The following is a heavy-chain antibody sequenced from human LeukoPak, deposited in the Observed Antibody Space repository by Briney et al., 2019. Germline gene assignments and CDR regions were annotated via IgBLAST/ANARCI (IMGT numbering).Heavy chain of an antibody. CDR1: GYTFTSYG. Sequence: ASVKVSCKASGYTFTSYGISWVRQAPGQGLEWMGWISAYNGNTNYAQKLQGRVTMTTDTSTSTAYMELRSLRSDDTAVFYCARLSGSGSPHYFDYWGQGTLLTVAS. CDR2: ISAYNGNT. D-gene: IGHD6-19*01. CDR3: ARLSGSGSPHYFDY. V-gene: IGHV1-18*01. J-gene: IGHJ4*02.